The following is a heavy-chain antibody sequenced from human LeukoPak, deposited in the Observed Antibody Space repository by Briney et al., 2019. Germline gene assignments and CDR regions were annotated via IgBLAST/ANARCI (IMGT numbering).Heavy chain of an antibody. D-gene: IGHD3-16*01. V-gene: IGHV3-23*01. J-gene: IGHJ4*02. Sequence: GGSLRLSCEASGFTFNTYAIYWVRQAPGKGLEWVSGICGSGGCTYYADSVKGRFTISRDNSNNTLYLQMNSLRAEDTAVYYCAKDFYPRGTYYFDYWGQGTLVTVSS. CDR2: ICGSGGCT. CDR3: AKDFYPRGTYYFDY. CDR1: GFTFNTYA.